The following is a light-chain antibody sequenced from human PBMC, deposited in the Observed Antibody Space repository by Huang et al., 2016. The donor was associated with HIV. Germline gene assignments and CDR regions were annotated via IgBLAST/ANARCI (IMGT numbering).Light chain of an antibody. CDR1: QSISSR. CDR2: KAS. J-gene: IGKJ1*01. CDR3: QQYNIYSLT. V-gene: IGKV1-5*03. Sequence: DIQMTQSPSTLSASVGDRVTITCRASQSISSRLAWYQQKPGKAPKLLIYKASNLESGVPSRFSGGGAGTEITLTISSLQPDDFATYYYQQYNIYSLTFGQGTKVEIK.